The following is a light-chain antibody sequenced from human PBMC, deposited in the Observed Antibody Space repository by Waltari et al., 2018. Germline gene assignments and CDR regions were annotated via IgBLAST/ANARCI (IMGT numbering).Light chain of an antibody. CDR2: SND. J-gene: IGLJ3*02. Sequence: QSVLTQPPSASGTPGQRVTISCSGRSSNLGKNIVTCYQQLPGTAPKPLIHSNDQRPSGVPDRFSGSKSGTSASLAISGLQSEDEADYYCAAWDDSLNGLWVFGGGTKLTVL. V-gene: IGLV1-44*01. CDR1: SSNLGKNI. CDR3: AAWDDSLNGLWV.